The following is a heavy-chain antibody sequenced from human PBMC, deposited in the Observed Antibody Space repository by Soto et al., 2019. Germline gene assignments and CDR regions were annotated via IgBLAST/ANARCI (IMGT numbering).Heavy chain of an antibody. V-gene: IGHV4-59*01. Sequence: SETLSLTCTVSGGSISSYYWSWIRQPPGKGLEWIGYIYYSGSTNYNPSPKSRVTISVDTSKNQFSLKLSSVTAADTAVYYCGRDTEMVRGVMDYYYYGMDVWGQGTTVTVSS. CDR1: GGSISSYY. J-gene: IGHJ6*02. D-gene: IGHD3-10*01. CDR2: IYYSGST. CDR3: GRDTEMVRGVMDYYYYGMDV.